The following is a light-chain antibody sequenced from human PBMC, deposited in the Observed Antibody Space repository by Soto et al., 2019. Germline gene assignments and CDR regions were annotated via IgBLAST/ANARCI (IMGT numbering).Light chain of an antibody. Sequence: EVVLTQSPATLSVSPGDRATLSCRASQSVSRNLAWYQQKPGQAPRLLIYGASTRATGVTARFSGSGSATEFTLSISSLQSEDVAVYYCQQYGDWPPETFGQGTKLEI. CDR1: QSVSRN. CDR3: QQYGDWPPET. J-gene: IGKJ2*01. CDR2: GAS. V-gene: IGKV3-15*01.